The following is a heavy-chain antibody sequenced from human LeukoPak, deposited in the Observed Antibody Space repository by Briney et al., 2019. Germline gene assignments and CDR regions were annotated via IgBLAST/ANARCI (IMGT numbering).Heavy chain of an antibody. CDR2: IYHSGST. CDR1: GGSISSGGYS. J-gene: IGHJ2*01. V-gene: IGHV4-30-2*01. CDR3: ARVNWDWYFDL. D-gene: IGHD7-27*01. Sequence: SQTLSLTCAVSGGSISSGGYSWSWIQQPPGKGLEWIGYIYHSGSTYYNPSLKSRVTISVDRSKNQFSLKLSSVTAADTAVYYCARVNWDWYFDLWGRGTLVTVSS.